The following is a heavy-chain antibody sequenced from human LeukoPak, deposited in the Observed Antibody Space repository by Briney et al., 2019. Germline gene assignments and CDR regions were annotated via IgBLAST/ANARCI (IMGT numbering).Heavy chain of an antibody. J-gene: IGHJ4*02. V-gene: IGHV3-48*03. D-gene: IGHD6-19*01. CDR3: SLLAVASPQDY. Sequence: PGGSLRLSCAASGFTFSTYEMRWVRQAPGKGLEWVSDISSSGSTIYYADSVKGRFTTSRDNAKNLLYLQMHSLRAEDTAVYYCSLLAVASPQDYWGQGTLVTVSS. CDR2: ISSSGSTI. CDR1: GFTFSTYE.